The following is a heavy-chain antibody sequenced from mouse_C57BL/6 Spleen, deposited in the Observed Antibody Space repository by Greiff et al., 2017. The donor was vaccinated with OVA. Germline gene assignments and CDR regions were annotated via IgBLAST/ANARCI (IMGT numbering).Heavy chain of an antibody. Sequence: QVTLKESGPGILQSSQTLSLTCSFSGFSLSTSGMGVSWIRQPSGKGLEWLAHIYWDDDKRSNPSLKSRLTISKDTSRNQVFLKITSVDTADTATYYCAQIYDGYYNYWGQGTTLTVSS. CDR3: AQIYDGYYNY. V-gene: IGHV8-12*01. CDR1: GFSLSTSGMG. D-gene: IGHD2-3*01. J-gene: IGHJ2*01. CDR2: IYWDDDK.